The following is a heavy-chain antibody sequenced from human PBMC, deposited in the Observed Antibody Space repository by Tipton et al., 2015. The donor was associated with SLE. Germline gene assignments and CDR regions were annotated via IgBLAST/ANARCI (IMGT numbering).Heavy chain of an antibody. CDR2: INYRGTT. D-gene: IGHD2/OR15-2a*01. Sequence: TLSLTCTVSGVSFINYYWSWIRQPPGKGLEHIAYINYRGTTNYNASLKSRVTISLDMSNKQFSLRLSSVTAADTAVYYCARVNSRMSHGDYYYNGLDGWGQGTTVTVSS. CDR3: ARVNSRMSHGDYYYNGLDG. CDR1: GVSFINYY. J-gene: IGHJ6*02. V-gene: IGHV4-59*12.